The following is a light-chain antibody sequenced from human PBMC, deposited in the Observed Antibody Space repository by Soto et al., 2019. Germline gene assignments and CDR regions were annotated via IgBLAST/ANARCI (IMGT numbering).Light chain of an antibody. CDR2: EVS. J-gene: IGLJ1*01. V-gene: IGLV2-14*01. CDR1: SSDVGAYNR. Sequence: QSVLTQPASVSGSPGQSITISCTGTSSDVGAYNRVSWYQQYPGQAPKVIIYEVSNRPSGVSYRFSGSKSGNTASLTISGLQADDEADYYCNAFTTASTYVFGTGTKHTVL. CDR3: NAFTTASTYV.